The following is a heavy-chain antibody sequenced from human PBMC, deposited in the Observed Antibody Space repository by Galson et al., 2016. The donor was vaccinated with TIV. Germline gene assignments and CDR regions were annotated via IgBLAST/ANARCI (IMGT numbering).Heavy chain of an antibody. Sequence: SVKVSCKASGGIFRTNAISWVRQAPGQGLEWMGGTFAIFGIANYAQKFQGRVTITADEPTSTAYMELSSLRSEDTAVYYCARNRGYSVTGDFDFWGQGTLVTVSS. CDR1: GGIFRTNA. CDR3: ARNRGYSVTGDFDF. D-gene: IGHD5/OR15-5a*01. V-gene: IGHV1-69*13. J-gene: IGHJ4*02. CDR2: TFAIFGIA.